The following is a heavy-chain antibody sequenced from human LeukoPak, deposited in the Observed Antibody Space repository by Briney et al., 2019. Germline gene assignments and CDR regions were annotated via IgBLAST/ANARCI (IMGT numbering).Heavy chain of an antibody. CDR1: GFTFSSYS. D-gene: IGHD3-22*01. CDR2: ISYDGSNK. V-gene: IGHV3-30-3*01. J-gene: IGHJ5*02. Sequence: PGGSLRLSCAASGFTFSSYSMNWVRQAPGKGLEWVAVISYDGSNKYYADSVKGRFTISRDNSKNTLYLQMNSLRAEDTAVYYCARDDLYDSSGYYGVNWFDPWGQGTLVTVSS. CDR3: ARDDLYDSSGYYGVNWFDP.